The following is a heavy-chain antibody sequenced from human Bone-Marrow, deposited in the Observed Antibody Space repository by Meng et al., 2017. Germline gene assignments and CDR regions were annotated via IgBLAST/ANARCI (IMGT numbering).Heavy chain of an antibody. J-gene: IGHJ6*02. CDR1: GGSISSYY. D-gene: IGHD6-19*01. Sequence: GSLRLSCTVSGGSISSYYWSWVRQPPGKGLEWIGYIYYSGSTNYNPSLKSRVTISVETSKNQFSLKLRSVTAADTAVYYCARESVAGFYYYGMDVWGQGTTVTVSS. CDR3: ARESVAGFYYYGMDV. V-gene: IGHV4-59*01. CDR2: IYYSGST.